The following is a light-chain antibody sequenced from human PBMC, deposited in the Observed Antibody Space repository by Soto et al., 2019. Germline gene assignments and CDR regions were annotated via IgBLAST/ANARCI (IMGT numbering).Light chain of an antibody. J-gene: IGKJ1*01. CDR1: QSVRSN. CDR2: GAS. CDR3: QQYNNWPET. Sequence: EVVMTQSPATLSVSPGERATLSCRASQSVRSNFAWYQQKPGQAPRLLIYGASTRATGIPARFSGSGSGTEFTLTISSLQSEDFAVYYCQQYNNWPETFGQGTKVDIK. V-gene: IGKV3-15*01.